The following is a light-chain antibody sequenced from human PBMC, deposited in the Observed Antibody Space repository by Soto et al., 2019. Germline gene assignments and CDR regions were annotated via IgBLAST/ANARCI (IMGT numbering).Light chain of an antibody. Sequence: EIVMTQSPGTLSVSPGERATLSCRASQSIRSNLAWYQQKPGHPPRLLIYGASTRATGIPARFSGSGSGTEFTLTISSLQSEDFAVYYCQQYNNWPQTFGQGTKVDIK. CDR3: QQYNNWPQT. J-gene: IGKJ1*01. CDR2: GAS. CDR1: QSIRSN. V-gene: IGKV3-15*01.